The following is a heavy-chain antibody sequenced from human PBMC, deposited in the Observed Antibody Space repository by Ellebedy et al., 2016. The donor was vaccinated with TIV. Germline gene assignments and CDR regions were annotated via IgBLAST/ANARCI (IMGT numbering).Heavy chain of an antibody. J-gene: IGHJ4*02. V-gene: IGHV3-74*01. CDR1: GFTFSSYW. CDR3: ARSPRGVVAADY. Sequence: GGSLRLXXAASGFTFSSYWMHWVRQAPGKGLVWVSRINSDGSSTSYADSVKGRFTISRDNAKNTLYLQMNSLRAEDTAVYYCARSPRGVVAADYWGQGTLVTVSS. D-gene: IGHD2-15*01. CDR2: INSDGSST.